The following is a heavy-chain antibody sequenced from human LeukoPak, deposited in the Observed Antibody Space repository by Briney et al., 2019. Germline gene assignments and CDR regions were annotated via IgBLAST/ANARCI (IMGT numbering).Heavy chain of an antibody. V-gene: IGHV3-30*02. J-gene: IGHJ4*02. D-gene: IGHD3-3*01. Sequence: GGSLRLSCAASGFTFSSYGMHWVRQAPGKGLEWVAFIRYDGSNKYYADSVKGRFTISRDNSKNTLYLLMDSLRTEDTAVYYCAKEGGYYDFWSGYYRGFDYWGQGTLVTVSS. CDR1: GFTFSSYG. CDR2: IRYDGSNK. CDR3: AKEGGYYDFWSGYYRGFDY.